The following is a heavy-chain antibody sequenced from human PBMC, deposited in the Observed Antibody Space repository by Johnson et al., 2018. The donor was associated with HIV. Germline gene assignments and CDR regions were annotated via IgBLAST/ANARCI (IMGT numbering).Heavy chain of an antibody. V-gene: IGHV3-15*01. CDR3: TTAWVSYDSSGYNAFDI. CDR1: GFTVSNAW. J-gene: IGHJ3*02. CDR2: IKSKTDGGTT. D-gene: IGHD3-22*01. Sequence: EQLVESGGGLVKPGGSLRLSCGASGFTVSNAWMSWVRQAPGKGLEWVGRIKSKTDGGTTDYAAPVKGRFTISRDDSKKTLYLQMNSLKTEDTAVYYCTTAWVSYDSSGYNAFDIWGQGTMVTVSS.